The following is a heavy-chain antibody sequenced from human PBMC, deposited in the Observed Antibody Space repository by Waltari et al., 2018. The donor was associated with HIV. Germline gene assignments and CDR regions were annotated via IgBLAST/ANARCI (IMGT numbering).Heavy chain of an antibody. V-gene: IGHV4-39*01. CDR1: GGSISSRGYY. Sequence: QLQLQESGPGLVKPSEPLSLTCTVSGGSISSRGYYCVWLRQPPGKGLEWIGSISYSGGTYYSPSLKSRVTISVDTSKNQVSLRLTSVTAADTALYYCARQIWSGRPFGLDVWGQGTTVSVSS. CDR2: ISYSGGT. J-gene: IGHJ6*02. D-gene: IGHD3-3*01. CDR3: ARQIWSGRPFGLDV.